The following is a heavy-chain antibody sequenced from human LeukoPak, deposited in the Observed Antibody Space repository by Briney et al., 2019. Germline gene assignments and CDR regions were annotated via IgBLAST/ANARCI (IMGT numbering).Heavy chain of an antibody. V-gene: IGHV3-73*01. CDR3: IQSGYSGSYLLDY. CDR1: GFTFSGSA. CDR2: IRSKANSYAT. D-gene: IGHD1-26*01. Sequence: PGGSLRLSCAASGFTFSGSAMHWVRQASGKGLEWVGRIRSKANSYATAYAASVKGRFTISRDDSKNTAYLQMNSLKTEDTAVYYCIQSGYSGSYLLDYWGQGTLVTVSS. J-gene: IGHJ4*02.